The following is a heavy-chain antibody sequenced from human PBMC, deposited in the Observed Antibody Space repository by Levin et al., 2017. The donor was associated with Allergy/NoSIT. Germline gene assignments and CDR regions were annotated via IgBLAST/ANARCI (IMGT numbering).Heavy chain of an antibody. CDR2: IYYSVST. CDR3: ARRGYSSGSQPFDY. V-gene: IGHV4-59*08. J-gene: IGHJ4*02. D-gene: IGHD6-19*01. Sequence: PSETLSLTCPVSGGSISSYYWSWIRQPPGKGLEWIGYIYYSVSTNYNPSLKTRVTITVDTSKNQFSLTLSSVTAADTAVYYCARRGYSSGSQPFDYWGQGTLVTVSS. CDR1: GGSISSYY.